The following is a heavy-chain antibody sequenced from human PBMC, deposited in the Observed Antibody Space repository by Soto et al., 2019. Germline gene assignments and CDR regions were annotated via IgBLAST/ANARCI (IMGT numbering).Heavy chain of an antibody. CDR1: GGSISSTGHY. CDR3: ARLMGVVTVDY. Sequence: QLQLQESGPGLVKPSETLSLTCTVSGGSISSTGHYWGWIRQPPGKGLEWIGNIYYAGSPYYNPSLKSPVTLSVDTAKNAFSLTLTSVTAADTAVYYCARLMGVVTVDYWGQGALVTVSS. J-gene: IGHJ4*02. CDR2: IYYAGSP. D-gene: IGHD2-21*02. V-gene: IGHV4-39*02.